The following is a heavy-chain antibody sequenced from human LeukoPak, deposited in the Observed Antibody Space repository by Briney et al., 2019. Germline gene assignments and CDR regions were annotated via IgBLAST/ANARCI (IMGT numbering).Heavy chain of an antibody. CDR1: GASISSSGYY. D-gene: IGHD5-18*01. V-gene: IGHV4-61*05. CDR2: IYYSGST. CDR3: AREDTAMVSDY. J-gene: IGHJ4*02. Sequence: SETLSLTCTVSGASISSSGYYWGWIRQPPGKGLEWIGYIYYSGSTNYNPSLKSRVTISVDTSKNQFSLKLSSVTAADTAVYYCAREDTAMVSDYWGQGTLVTVSS.